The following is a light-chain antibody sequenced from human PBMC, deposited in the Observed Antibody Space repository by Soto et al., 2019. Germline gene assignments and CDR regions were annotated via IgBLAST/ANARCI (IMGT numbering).Light chain of an antibody. CDR1: SSNIGNNN. J-gene: IGLJ2*01. V-gene: IGLV1-47*01. CDR3: AAWDDSLTGLL. Sequence: QSVLTQPPSASGTPGQRVTISCSGSSSNIGNNNVYWYQQLPGTAPKLLIYGSNQRPSGVPDRFSGSKSGTSASLAISGLRSEYEADYYCAAWDDSLTGLLFGGGTKLTVL. CDR2: GSN.